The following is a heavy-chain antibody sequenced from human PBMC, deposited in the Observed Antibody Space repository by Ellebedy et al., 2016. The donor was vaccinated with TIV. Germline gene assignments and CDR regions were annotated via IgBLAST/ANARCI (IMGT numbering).Heavy chain of an antibody. V-gene: IGHV3-21*01. CDR1: GFTFSNYN. D-gene: IGHD2-15*01. J-gene: IGHJ3*01. CDR2: ISRSSSLI. CDR3: ARDDDDIVVVVAENKAFDL. Sequence: GGSLRLSCAASGFTFSNYNMNWVRQAPGKGLEWVSSISRSSSLIYYADSVKGRFNISRDNAKNSLSLQMHTLRAEDTAVYYCARDDDDIVVVVAENKAFDLWGQGTMVSVSS.